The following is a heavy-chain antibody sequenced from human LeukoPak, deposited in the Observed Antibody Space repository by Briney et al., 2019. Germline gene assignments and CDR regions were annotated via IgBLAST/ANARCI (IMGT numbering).Heavy chain of an antibody. J-gene: IGHJ3*02. CDR1: GFIFNTYN. CDR3: AREGLLTGLGHDGFDI. CDR2: ISSFSRYI. Sequence: GESLKISCAASGFIFNTYNINWVRQAPGKGLEWVSSISSFSRYIYYADSVKGRFTISRDNAKNSLYLQMNGLRAEDTAVYYCAREGLLTGLGHDGFDIWGQGTLVTVSS. D-gene: IGHD7-27*01. V-gene: IGHV3-21*06.